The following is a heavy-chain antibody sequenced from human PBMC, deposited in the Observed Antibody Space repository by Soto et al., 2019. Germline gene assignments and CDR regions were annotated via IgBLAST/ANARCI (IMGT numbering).Heavy chain of an antibody. Sequence: PSETLSLTCTVSGGSISSYYWSWIRQPPGKGLEWIGYIYYSGSTNYNPSLKSRVTISVDTSKNQFSLKLSSVTAADTAVYYCARTMTTVTTHFEYWGQGTLVTVSS. CDR2: IYYSGST. CDR1: GGSISSYY. J-gene: IGHJ4*02. D-gene: IGHD4-17*01. CDR3: ARTMTTVTTHFEY. V-gene: IGHV4-59*01.